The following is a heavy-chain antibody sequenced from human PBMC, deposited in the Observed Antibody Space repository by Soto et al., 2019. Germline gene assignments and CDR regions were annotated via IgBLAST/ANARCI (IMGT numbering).Heavy chain of an antibody. Sequence: PGGSLRLSCAASGFTFSSYAVSWVRQAPGKGLEWVSAISGSGGSTYYADSVKGRFTISRDNSKNTLYLQMNSLRAEDTAVYYCARPEPYYDSSGYSGCFDYWGQGTLVTVSS. V-gene: IGHV3-23*01. CDR2: ISGSGGST. CDR3: ARPEPYYDSSGYSGCFDY. J-gene: IGHJ4*02. D-gene: IGHD3-22*01. CDR1: GFTFSSYA.